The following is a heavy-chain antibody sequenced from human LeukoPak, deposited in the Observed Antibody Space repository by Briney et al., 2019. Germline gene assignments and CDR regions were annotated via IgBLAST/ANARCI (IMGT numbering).Heavy chain of an antibody. V-gene: IGHV4-4*07. CDR2: IYTSGST. CDR1: GGSISSYY. D-gene: IGHD6-6*01. CDR3: AREGSSSSLYYFDY. Sequence: SETLSLTCTVSGGSISSYYWSWIRQPAGKGLEWIGRIYTSGSTNYNPSLKSRVTMSVDTSKNQFSLKLSSVTAADTAVYYCAREGSSSSLYYFDYWGQGALVTVSS. J-gene: IGHJ4*02.